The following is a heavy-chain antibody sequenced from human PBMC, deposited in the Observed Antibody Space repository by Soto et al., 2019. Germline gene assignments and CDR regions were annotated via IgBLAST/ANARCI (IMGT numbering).Heavy chain of an antibody. CDR2: IIPIFGTA. V-gene: IGHV1-69*01. J-gene: IGHJ5*02. CDR3: ARLIAATSQGPNWFDP. D-gene: IGHD2-15*01. CDR1: GGTFSSYA. Sequence: QVQLVQSGAEVKKPGSSVKVSCKASGGTFSSYAISWVRQAPGQGLEWMGGIIPIFGTANYAQKFQGRVTITADESTSTAYMELISLRSEDTAVYYCARLIAATSQGPNWFDPWGQGTLVTVSS.